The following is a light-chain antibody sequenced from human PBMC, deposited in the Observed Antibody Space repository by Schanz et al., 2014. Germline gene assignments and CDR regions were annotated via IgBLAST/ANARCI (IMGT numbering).Light chain of an antibody. Sequence: DIVMTQSPDSLAVSLGERATINCKSSQSILASSDNKNYLSWYYQKPGQPPRLLIYRASTRESGVPDRFSGSGSGTDFTLTISNPQAEDVAVYYCQQYYSAPRTFGQGTKVEIK. J-gene: IGKJ1*01. CDR1: QSILASSDNKNY. V-gene: IGKV4-1*01. CDR3: QQYYSAPRT. CDR2: RAS.